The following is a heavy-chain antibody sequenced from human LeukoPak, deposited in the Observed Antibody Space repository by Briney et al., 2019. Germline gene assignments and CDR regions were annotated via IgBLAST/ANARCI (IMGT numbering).Heavy chain of an antibody. CDR1: GGSISSYY. CDR3: ARIRYYDSSGYTFTGYYGMDV. Sequence: SETLSLTCTVSGGSISSYYWSWIRQPPGKGLEWIGEIYHSGSTNYNPSLKSRVTISVDKSKNQFSLKLSSVTAADTAVYYCARIRYYDSSGYTFTGYYGMDVWGQGTTVTVSS. D-gene: IGHD3-22*01. CDR2: IYHSGST. J-gene: IGHJ6*02. V-gene: IGHV4-59*12.